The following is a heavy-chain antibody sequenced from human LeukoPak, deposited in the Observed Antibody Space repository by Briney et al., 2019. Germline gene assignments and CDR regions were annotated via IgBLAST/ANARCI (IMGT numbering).Heavy chain of an antibody. Sequence: PGGSLRLFCAASGFTFSSYAMHWVRQAPGKGLEWVAAISYDGTNTYYTDSAKGRFTISRDNSKNTLYLQMNSLRAEDTAVYSCARGRYTGYDSGYFDYWGQGILVTVSS. CDR1: GFTFSSYA. D-gene: IGHD5-12*01. J-gene: IGHJ4*02. CDR2: ISYDGTNT. V-gene: IGHV3-30*04. CDR3: ARGRYTGYDSGYFDY.